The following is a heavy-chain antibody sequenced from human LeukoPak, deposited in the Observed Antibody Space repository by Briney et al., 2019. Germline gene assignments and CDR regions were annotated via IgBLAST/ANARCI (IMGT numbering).Heavy chain of an antibody. J-gene: IGHJ6*02. CDR2: ISSSSSYI. CDR1: GFTFSSYS. CDR3: AGVPAARDYYYYGTDV. V-gene: IGHV3-21*01. D-gene: IGHD2-2*01. Sequence: GGSLRLSCAASGFTFSSYSMNWVRQAPGKGLEWVSSISSSSSYIYYADSVKGRFTISRDNAKNSLYLQMNSLRAEDTAVYYCAGVPAARDYYYYGTDVWGQGTTVTVSS.